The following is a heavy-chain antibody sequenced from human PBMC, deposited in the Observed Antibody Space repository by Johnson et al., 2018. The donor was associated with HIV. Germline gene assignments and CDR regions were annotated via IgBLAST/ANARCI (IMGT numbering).Heavy chain of an antibody. CDR3: AGDCSSTSCYPDAFDI. Sequence: VQLVESGGGLVQPGRSLRLSCAASGFIFDDYAMHWVRQAPGKGLEWVSSISWNSGSTGYADSVKGRFTISRDNAKNSLYLQMNSLRAEDTAVYYCAGDCSSTSCYPDAFDIWGQGTMVTVSS. J-gene: IGHJ3*02. CDR2: ISWNSGST. CDR1: GFIFDDYA. V-gene: IGHV3-9*01. D-gene: IGHD2-2*01.